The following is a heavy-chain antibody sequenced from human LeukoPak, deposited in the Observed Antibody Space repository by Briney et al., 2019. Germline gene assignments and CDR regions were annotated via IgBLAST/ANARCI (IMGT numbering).Heavy chain of an antibody. CDR2: IIPIFGTA. V-gene: IGHV1-69*05. D-gene: IGHD6-13*01. Sequence: PVKVSCKASGGTFSSYAISWVRQAPGQGLEWMGRIIPIFGTANYAQKFQGRVTITTDESTSTAYMELSSLRSEDTAVYYCARDYGWSSWYEKEAPYYFDYWGQGTLVTVSS. J-gene: IGHJ4*02. CDR1: GGTFSSYA. CDR3: ARDYGWSSWYEKEAPYYFDY.